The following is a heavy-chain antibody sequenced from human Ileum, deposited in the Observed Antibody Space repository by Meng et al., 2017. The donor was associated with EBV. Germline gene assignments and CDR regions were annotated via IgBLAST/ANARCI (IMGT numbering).Heavy chain of an antibody. CDR1: GGFFSGYY. D-gene: IGHD3-22*01. Sequence: QGQLKHWGGVLFEPSETLSLTCAFYGGFFSGYYWSWIRQAPRKGLEWIGEINHSGSTNYNPSLKSRVTISVDTSKNQFSLKLTSVTAADTAVYYCAREARSSGYHPGIGPWGQGTLVTVSS. CDR2: INHSGST. V-gene: IGHV4-34*02. J-gene: IGHJ5*02. CDR3: AREARSSGYHPGIGP.